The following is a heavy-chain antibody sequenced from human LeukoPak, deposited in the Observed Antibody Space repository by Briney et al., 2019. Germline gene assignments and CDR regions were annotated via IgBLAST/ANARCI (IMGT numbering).Heavy chain of an antibody. J-gene: IGHJ5*02. V-gene: IGHV1-2*02. CDR1: GYTFTGYY. D-gene: IGHD3-10*01. CDR3: ARDLVTMVRGARGFDP. CDR2: INPNSGGT. Sequence: ASVKVSCKASGYTFTGYYMHWVRQAPGQGLEWMGWINPNSGGTNYAQKFQGRVTMTRDTSISTAYMELSRLRSDDTAVYYCARDLVTMVRGARGFDPWGQGTLVTVSS.